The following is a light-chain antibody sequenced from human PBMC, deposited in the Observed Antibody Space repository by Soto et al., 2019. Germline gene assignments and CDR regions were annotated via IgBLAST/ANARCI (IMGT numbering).Light chain of an antibody. V-gene: IGLV2-14*03. CDR3: GSYTSTRV. CDR1: SSDVGDYKY. CDR2: EVT. J-gene: IGLJ2*01. Sequence: QSALTQPASVSGSPGQSITISCTGTSSDVGDYKYVSWYQQHPGKAPKLMIYEVTNRPSGVSNRFSGSKSGNTASLTISGIQAEDEADYYCGSYTSTRVFGGGTKVTVL.